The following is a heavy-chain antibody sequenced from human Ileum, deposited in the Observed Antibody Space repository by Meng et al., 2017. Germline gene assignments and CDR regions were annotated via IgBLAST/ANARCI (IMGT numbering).Heavy chain of an antibody. V-gene: IGHV1-3*04. Sequence: QVQLVQSGAAVKKRGASVKVACKASGYTFTRYAMHWVRQAPGQRLEWMGWINTGNGDAKYSQRFQGRVTITRDTSASTVYMELSSLRSEDTTVYYCARGHQNYDILTGSYWGQGTLVTVSS. CDR1: GYTFTRYA. J-gene: IGHJ4*02. CDR3: ARGHQNYDILTGSY. D-gene: IGHD3-9*01. CDR2: INTGNGDA.